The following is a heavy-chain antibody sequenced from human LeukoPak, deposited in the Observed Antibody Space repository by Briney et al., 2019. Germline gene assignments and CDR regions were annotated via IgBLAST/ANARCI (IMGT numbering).Heavy chain of an antibody. CDR1: GGTFSSYA. CDR2: IIPILGIA. CDR3: ASVGRTSSGMDV. J-gene: IGHJ6*02. V-gene: IGHV1-69*04. Sequence: SVKVSCKASGGTFSSYAISWVRQAPGQGLEWMGRIIPILGIANYAQKFQGRVTITADKSTSTAYMELSSLRSEDTAVYYCASVGRTSSGMDVWGQGTTVTVSS.